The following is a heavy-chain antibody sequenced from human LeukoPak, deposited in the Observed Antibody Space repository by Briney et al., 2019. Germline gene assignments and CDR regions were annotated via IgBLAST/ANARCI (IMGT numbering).Heavy chain of an antibody. CDR3: ATSRFSGGLGRFDP. CDR1: GGSINSGSYY. J-gene: IGHJ5*02. D-gene: IGHD3-10*01. V-gene: IGHV4-61*02. Sequence: TLSLTCTVSGGSINSGSYYYHWIRQPAGKGLEWIGRIYTSGSTIYNPSLESRVTISVDTSKNQVSLKLTSVTAADTALYYCATSRFSGGLGRFDPWGQGTLVTVSS. CDR2: IYTSGST.